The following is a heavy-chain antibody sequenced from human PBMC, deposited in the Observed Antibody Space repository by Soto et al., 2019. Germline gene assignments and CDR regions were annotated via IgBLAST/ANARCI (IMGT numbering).Heavy chain of an antibody. CDR2: ISAYSGNT. CDR3: ARPLYSGSYYYYYGMDV. J-gene: IGHJ6*02. Sequence: ASVKVSCKASGYTFTSYGISWVRQAPGQGLEWMGWISAYSGNTNYAQKLQGRVTMTTDTSTSTAYMELRSLRSDDTAVYYCARPLYSGSYYYYYGMDVWGQGTTVTVSS. D-gene: IGHD1-26*01. CDR1: GYTFTSYG. V-gene: IGHV1-18*01.